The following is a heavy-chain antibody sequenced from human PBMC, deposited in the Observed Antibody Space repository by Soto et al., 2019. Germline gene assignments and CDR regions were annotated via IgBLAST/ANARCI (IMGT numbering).Heavy chain of an antibody. CDR3: AREHVRYFDWLPKPNYFDY. J-gene: IGHJ4*02. D-gene: IGHD3-9*01. CDR1: GGTFSSYA. Sequence: SVKVSCKASGGTFSSYAISWVRQAPGQGLEWMGGIIPIFGTANYAQKFQGRVTITADKSTSTAYMELSSLRSEDTAVYYCAREHVRYFDWLPKPNYFDYWGQGTLVTVSS. V-gene: IGHV1-69*06. CDR2: IIPIFGTA.